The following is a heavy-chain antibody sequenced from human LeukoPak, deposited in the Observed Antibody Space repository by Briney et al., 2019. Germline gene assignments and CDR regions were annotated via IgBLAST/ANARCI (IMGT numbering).Heavy chain of an antibody. CDR3: AKDHHTGNFVSDY. V-gene: IGHV3-33*06. D-gene: IGHD5-18*01. CDR1: GFTFSSYA. Sequence: PGGSLRLSCAASGFTFSSYAMHWVRQAPGKGLEWVAIIWYDGSYKYYADSVKGRFTISRDNSKNTVYLQMNGLISEDTAVYYCAKDHHTGNFVSDYWGQGTLVTVSS. CDR2: IWYDGSYK. J-gene: IGHJ4*02.